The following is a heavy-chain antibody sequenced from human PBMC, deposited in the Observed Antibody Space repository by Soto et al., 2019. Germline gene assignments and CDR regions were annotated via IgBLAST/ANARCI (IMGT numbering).Heavy chain of an antibody. CDR3: ARDNGYSYGYTLDH. CDR1: GGSISSYY. V-gene: IGHV4-59*01. CDR2: IYYSGST. Sequence: QVQLQESGPGLVKPSETLSLTCTVSGGSISSYYWSWIRQPPGKGLEWIGYIYYSGSTNYNPSLKSRVTISVDTSKNQFSLKLSSVTAADTAVSYCARDNGYSYGYTLDHWGQGTLVTVSS. D-gene: IGHD5-18*01. J-gene: IGHJ4*02.